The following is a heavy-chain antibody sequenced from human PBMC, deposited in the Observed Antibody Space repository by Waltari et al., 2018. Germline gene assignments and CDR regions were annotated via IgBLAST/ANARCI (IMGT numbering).Heavy chain of an antibody. J-gene: IGHJ3*02. D-gene: IGHD2-15*01. CDR2: IYPGESDT. CDR3: ARPLPFVKNAFDI. Sequence: EVQLVQSGAEVKKPGESLKLSCKGSGYSFTSYWIGWVRLMSGKGLEWMGIIYPGESDTGYSPAVQGQVTISADKSISTAYLQWSSLKASDTAMYYCARPLPFVKNAFDIWGQGTMVTVSS. CDR1: GYSFTSYW. V-gene: IGHV5-51*03.